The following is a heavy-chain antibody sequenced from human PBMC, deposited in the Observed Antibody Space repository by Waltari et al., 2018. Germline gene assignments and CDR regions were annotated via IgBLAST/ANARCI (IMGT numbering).Heavy chain of an antibody. CDR1: GFTFSISS. Sequence: EVQLVESGGGLVKPGGSLRLSCAASGFTFSISSMPWVRQAPGKGLEWVSSITTTSNYIDFADSVRGRFTISRDNAKNSVFLQMNSLRAEDTAVYYCARGSGWNPNFDYWGQGALVTVSS. J-gene: IGHJ4*02. CDR2: ITTTSNYI. V-gene: IGHV3-21*01. D-gene: IGHD6-19*01. CDR3: ARGSGWNPNFDY.